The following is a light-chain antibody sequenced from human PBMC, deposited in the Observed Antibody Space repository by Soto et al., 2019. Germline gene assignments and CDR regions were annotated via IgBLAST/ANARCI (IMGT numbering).Light chain of an antibody. CDR3: SSYSSSSTLFV. CDR1: SSDVGAYKY. J-gene: IGLJ1*01. V-gene: IGLV2-14*01. Sequence: ALTQPASVPGSPGQSITISCTGTSSDVGAYKYVSWYQQHPGKAPKVMIYEVSNRPSGVSNRFSGSKSGNTASLTISGLQAEDEADYFCSSYSSSSTLFVFGTGTKVTVL. CDR2: EVS.